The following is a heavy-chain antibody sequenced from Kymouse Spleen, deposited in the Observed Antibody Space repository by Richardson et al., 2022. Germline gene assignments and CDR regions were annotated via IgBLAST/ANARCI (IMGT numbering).Heavy chain of an antibody. Sequence: QVQLQQWGAGLLKPSETLSLTCAVYGGSFSGYYWSWIRQPPGKGLEWIGEINHSGSTNYNPSLKSRVTISVDTSKNQFSLKLSSVTAADTAVYYCAREDSSSLPDYWGQGTLVTVSS. D-gene: IGHD6-13*01. CDR2: INHSGST. CDR1: GGSFSGYY. J-gene: IGHJ4*02. V-gene: IGHV4-34*01. CDR3: AREDSSSLPDY.